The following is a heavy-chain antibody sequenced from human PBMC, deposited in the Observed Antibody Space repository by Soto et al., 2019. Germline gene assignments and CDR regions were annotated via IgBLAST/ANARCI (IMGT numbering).Heavy chain of an antibody. J-gene: IGHJ4*02. CDR1: GGTFSSYA. D-gene: IGHD6-25*01. Sequence: QVQLVQSGAEVKKPGSSVKVSCTPSGGTFSSYAISWVRQAPGQGLEWMGGIIPIFGTANYAQKFQGRFTITADKSTSTAYMELSSLRSEDTAVYYCARSDLGSSPCDYWGQGTLVTVSS. CDR2: IIPIFGTA. V-gene: IGHV1-69*06. CDR3: ARSDLGSSPCDY.